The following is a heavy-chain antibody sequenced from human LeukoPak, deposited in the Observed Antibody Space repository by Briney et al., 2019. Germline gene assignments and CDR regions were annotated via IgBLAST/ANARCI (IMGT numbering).Heavy chain of an antibody. Sequence: PGGSLRLSCAASGFTFSSYAMSWVRQAPGKELEWVSYISGSGSTKYYPDSVKGRFTISRDNTKKSLHLQMNSLRAEDTAVYYCARWFGDSFDYWGQGTLVTVSS. J-gene: IGHJ4*02. CDR2: ISGSGSTK. D-gene: IGHD3-10*01. CDR1: GFTFSSYA. V-gene: IGHV3-48*01. CDR3: ARWFGDSFDY.